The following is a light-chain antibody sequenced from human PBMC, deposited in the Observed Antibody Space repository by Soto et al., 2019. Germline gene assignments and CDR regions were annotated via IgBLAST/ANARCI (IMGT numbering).Light chain of an antibody. CDR1: QGISQW. V-gene: IGKV1-12*01. Sequence: DIQMTQYPSSVAAAVGDRVTITCRASQGISQWLAWYQHKPGTAPKLLIFGAFSLQRGVPSRFAGSGSVTDFTLTITSLQPEDVSTYYCQQVTTFQRTFGQVTTVEIK. CDR2: GAF. J-gene: IGKJ1*01. CDR3: QQVTTFQRT.